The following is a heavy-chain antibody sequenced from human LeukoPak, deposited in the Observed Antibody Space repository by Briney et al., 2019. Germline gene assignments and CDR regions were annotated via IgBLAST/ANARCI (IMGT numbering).Heavy chain of an antibody. CDR1: GFTFSSYA. CDR2: ISGSGGST. Sequence: GGSLRLSCAASGFTFSSYAMSWVRQAPGKGLEWVSAISGSGGSTYYADSVKGRFTISRDNSKNTLYLQMNSLRAEDTALYYCARFHYYYYYYMDVWGKGTTVTISS. CDR3: ARFHYYYYYYMDV. J-gene: IGHJ6*03. V-gene: IGHV3-23*01.